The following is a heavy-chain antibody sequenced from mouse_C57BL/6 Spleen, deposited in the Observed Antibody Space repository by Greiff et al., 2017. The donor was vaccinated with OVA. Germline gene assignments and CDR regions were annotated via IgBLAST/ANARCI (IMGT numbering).Heavy chain of an antibody. Sequence: EVKVVESGGGLVKPGGSLKLSCAASGFTFSSYAMSWVRQTPEKRLEWVATISDGGSYTYYPDNVKGRFTISRDNAKNNLYLQMSHLKSEDTAMYYCARDGDGYYNYFDYWGQGTTLTVSS. CDR1: GFTFSSYA. CDR3: ARDGDGYYNYFDY. V-gene: IGHV5-4*01. CDR2: ISDGGSYT. D-gene: IGHD2-3*01. J-gene: IGHJ2*01.